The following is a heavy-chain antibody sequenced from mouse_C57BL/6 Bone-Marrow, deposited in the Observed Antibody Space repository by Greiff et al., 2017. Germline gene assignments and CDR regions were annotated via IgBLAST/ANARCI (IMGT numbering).Heavy chain of an antibody. Sequence: QVPLQQSGAELVKPGASVKLSCKASGYTFTSYWMHWVKQRPGRGLEWSGRIDPNSGGTKYNEKFKSKATLTVDKPSSTAYMQLSSLTSEDSAVYYCARRDYGSSYGAMDYWGQGTSVTVSS. CDR2: IDPNSGGT. D-gene: IGHD1-1*01. V-gene: IGHV1-72*01. CDR1: GYTFTSYW. J-gene: IGHJ4*01. CDR3: ARRDYGSSYGAMDY.